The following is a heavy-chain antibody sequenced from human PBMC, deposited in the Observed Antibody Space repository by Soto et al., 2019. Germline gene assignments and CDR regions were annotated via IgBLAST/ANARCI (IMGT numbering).Heavy chain of an antibody. CDR3: SRHGYYYDGRGDSEDN. J-gene: IGHJ4*02. V-gene: IGHV3-73*02. D-gene: IGHD3-22*01. CDR1: GFTFSGSA. Sequence: EVQLVESGGGLVQPGGSLKLSCAASGFTFSGSAIYWVRQASGKGLEWVGRIRDKANSYATVYAASVRGRFTISRDDSKNTAYLEMNSLRTEDTAVYYCSRHGYYYDGRGDSEDNWGQGTLVTVSS. CDR2: IRDKANSYAT.